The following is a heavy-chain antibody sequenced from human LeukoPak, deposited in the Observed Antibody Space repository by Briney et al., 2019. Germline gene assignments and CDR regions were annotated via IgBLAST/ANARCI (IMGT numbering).Heavy chain of an antibody. V-gene: IGHV4-4*09. J-gene: IGHJ6*03. CDR3: ARHGYNYYMDV. CDR2: IYTSGST. CDR1: GGSIFSYY. Sequence: SETLSLTCTVSGGSIFSYYWSWFRQPPGKGLEWIGYIYTSGSTNYDPSLKSRVTISIDTSKNQFSLKLSSVTAADTAVYYCARHGYNYYMDVWGKGTTVTVSS.